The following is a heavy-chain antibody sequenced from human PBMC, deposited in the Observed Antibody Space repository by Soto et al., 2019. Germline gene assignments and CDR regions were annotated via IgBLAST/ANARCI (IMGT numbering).Heavy chain of an antibody. Sequence: QVQLVQSGAEVKKPGASVKVSCKASGYTFTSYDINWVRQATGQGLEWMGWMNPNSGNTGYAQKFQGRVTMTRNTSISTAYMELSSLRSEDTAVYYCARMTTESLRYSGSYNADYWGQGTLVTVSS. CDR2: MNPNSGNT. D-gene: IGHD1-26*01. CDR1: GYTFTSYD. CDR3: ARMTTESLRYSGSYNADY. V-gene: IGHV1-8*01. J-gene: IGHJ4*02.